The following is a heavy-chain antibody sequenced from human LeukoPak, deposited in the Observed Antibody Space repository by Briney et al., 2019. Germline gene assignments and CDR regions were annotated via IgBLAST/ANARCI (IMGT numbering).Heavy chain of an antibody. CDR1: GYTFTSYA. J-gene: IGHJ4*02. D-gene: IGHD5-18*01. CDR3: ASKRGYSYGLDY. CDR2: IIPIFGTA. Sequence: GASVKVSCKASGYTFTSYAMNWVRQAPGQGLEWMGGIIPIFGTANYAQKFQGRVTITADESTSTGYMELSSLRSEDTAVYYCASKRGYSYGLDYWGQGTLVTVSS. V-gene: IGHV1-69*13.